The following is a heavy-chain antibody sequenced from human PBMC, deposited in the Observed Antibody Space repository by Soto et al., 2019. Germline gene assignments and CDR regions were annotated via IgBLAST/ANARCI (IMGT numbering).Heavy chain of an antibody. J-gene: IGHJ4*02. V-gene: IGHV4-4*02. CDR2: IHHRGTT. Sequence: QVQLQESGPGLVKPSGTLSLTCDVSGDSIRSDKWWSWVRQSPGRGLEWIGEIHHRGTTNCNPSLKSRVTISVEKSKNQPSLEMTSLTAADTAIYYCARGGDWKFDFWGQGSLVTVSS. CDR3: ARGGDWKFDF. CDR1: GDSIRSDKW. D-gene: IGHD2-21*02.